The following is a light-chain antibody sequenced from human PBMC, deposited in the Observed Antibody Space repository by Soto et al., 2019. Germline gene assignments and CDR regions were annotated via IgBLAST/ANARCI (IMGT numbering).Light chain of an antibody. Sequence: QSVLTQPPSASGSPGQSVTISCTGTSSDIGGYNYVSWYQQHPGKAPKVMIYEVSKRPSGVPARFSGSKSGNTAFLTVSGLQPEDEADYYCSLYAGGPWVFGGGTQLTVL. V-gene: IGLV2-8*01. CDR2: EVS. CDR1: SSDIGGYNY. J-gene: IGLJ3*02. CDR3: SLYAGGPWV.